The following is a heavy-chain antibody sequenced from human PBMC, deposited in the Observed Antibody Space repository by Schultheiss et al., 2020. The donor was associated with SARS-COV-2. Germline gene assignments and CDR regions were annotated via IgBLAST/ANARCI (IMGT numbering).Heavy chain of an antibody. CDR2: INPNSGGT. D-gene: IGHD6-13*01. V-gene: IGHV1-2*02. Sequence: ASVKVSCKASGYTFTSYGISWVRQAPGQGLEWMGWINPNSGGTNYAQKFRGRVTMTRDTSISTAYMELSRLRSDDTAVYYCARGVTGKEGGIAAAGTWGQGTLVTVSS. CDR3: ARGVTGKEGGIAAAGT. CDR1: GYTFTSYG. J-gene: IGHJ4*02.